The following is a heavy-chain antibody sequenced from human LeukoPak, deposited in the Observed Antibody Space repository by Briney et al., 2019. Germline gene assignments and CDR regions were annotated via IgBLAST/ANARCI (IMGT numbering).Heavy chain of an antibody. CDR2: ISYDGSNK. CDR3: AKVDEYDISTLDY. Sequence: PGRSLRLSCAASGFTFSSYGMHWVRQAPGKGLEWVAVISYDGSNKYYADSVKGRFTISRDNSKNTLYLQMNSLRAEDTAVYYCAKVDEYDISTLDYWGQGTLVTVSS. J-gene: IGHJ4*02. CDR1: GFTFSSYG. V-gene: IGHV3-30*18. D-gene: IGHD3-9*01.